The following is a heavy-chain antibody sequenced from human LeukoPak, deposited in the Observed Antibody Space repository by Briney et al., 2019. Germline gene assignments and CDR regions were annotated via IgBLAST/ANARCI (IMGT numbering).Heavy chain of an antibody. CDR2: IYYSGST. Sequence: PSETLSLTCTVSGGSISSSRYYWGWIRQPPGKGLEWIGSIYYSGSTYYNPSLKSRVTISVDTSKNQFSLKLSSVTAADTAVYYCTRDHRSGYDYNWFDPWGQGTLVTVSS. CDR1: GGSISSSRYY. CDR3: TRDHRSGYDYNWFDP. V-gene: IGHV4-39*07. J-gene: IGHJ5*02. D-gene: IGHD5-12*01.